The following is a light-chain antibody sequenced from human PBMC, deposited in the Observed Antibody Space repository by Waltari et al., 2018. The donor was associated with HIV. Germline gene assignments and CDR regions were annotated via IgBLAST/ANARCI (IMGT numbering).Light chain of an antibody. J-gene: IGKJ2*03. CDR3: QQYNSYPLYS. V-gene: IGKV1-5*03. CDR2: KAS. CDR1: QSISSW. Sequence: DIQMTQSPSTLSASVGDSVTITCRASQSISSWLAWYQQKPGKAPNLLIYKASSLESGVPSRFSGSGSCTEVTLTISRVQPDDFATYYCQQYNSYPLYSFGQGTKLEIK.